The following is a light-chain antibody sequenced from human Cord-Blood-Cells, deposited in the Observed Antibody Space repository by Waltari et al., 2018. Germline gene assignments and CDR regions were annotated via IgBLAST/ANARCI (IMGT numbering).Light chain of an antibody. V-gene: IGKV3-15*01. J-gene: IGKJ4*01. Sequence: GERATLSCRASQSVSSNLAWYQQKPGQAPRLLIYGASTRATGITARFSGSGSGTEFTLTISSLQSEDFAVYYCQQYNNWPLTFGGGTKVEIK. CDR2: GAS. CDR1: QSVSSN. CDR3: QQYNNWPLT.